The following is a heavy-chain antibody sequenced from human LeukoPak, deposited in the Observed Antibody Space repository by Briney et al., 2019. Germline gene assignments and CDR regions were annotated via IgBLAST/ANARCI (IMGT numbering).Heavy chain of an antibody. D-gene: IGHD3-10*01. J-gene: IGHJ6*02. CDR1: GGSISSYY. CDR2: IYYSGST. V-gene: IGHV4-59*01. Sequence: SETLSLTCTVSGGSISSYYWSWIRQPPGKGLEWIGYIYYSGSTSYNPSLKSRVTISVDTSKNQFSLKLSSVTAADTAVYYCARDRGWTARYYYYGMDVWGQGTTVTVSS. CDR3: ARDRGWTARYYYYGMDV.